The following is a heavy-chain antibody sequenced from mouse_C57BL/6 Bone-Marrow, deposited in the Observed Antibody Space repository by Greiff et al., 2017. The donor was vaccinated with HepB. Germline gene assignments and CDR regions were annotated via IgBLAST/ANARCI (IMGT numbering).Heavy chain of an antibody. J-gene: IGHJ2*01. CDR2: ISYDGSN. Sequence: VQLKESGPGLVKPSQSLSLTCSVTGYSITSGYDWNWIRQFPGNKLEWMGYISYDGSNNYNPSLKNRISITRDTSKNQFFLKLNSVTTEDTATYYCARGGAYGSILDYWGQGTTLTVSS. V-gene: IGHV3-6*01. CDR3: ARGGAYGSILDY. CDR1: GYSITSGYD. D-gene: IGHD1-1*01.